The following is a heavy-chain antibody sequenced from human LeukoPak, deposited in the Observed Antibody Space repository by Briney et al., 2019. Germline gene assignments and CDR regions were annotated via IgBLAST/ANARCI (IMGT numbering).Heavy chain of an antibody. CDR2: INPSGGST. D-gene: IGHD3-3*01. Sequence: GASVKVSCKASGYTFTSYYMHWVRQAPGQGLEWMGIINPSGGSTSYAQKFQERVTITRDMSTSTAYMELSSLRSEDTAVYYCAAVPDYDFWSGYYTFGYWGQGTLVTVSS. CDR1: GYTFTSYY. V-gene: IGHV1-46*01. CDR3: AAVPDYDFWSGYYTFGY. J-gene: IGHJ4*02.